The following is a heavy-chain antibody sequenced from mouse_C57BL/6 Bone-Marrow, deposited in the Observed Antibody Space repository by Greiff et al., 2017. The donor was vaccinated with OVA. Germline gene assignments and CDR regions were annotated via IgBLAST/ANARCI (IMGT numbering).Heavy chain of an antibody. CDR2: IWSGGST. CDR3: ARDGYYEAMDY. J-gene: IGHJ4*01. CDR1: GFSLTSYG. V-gene: IGHV2-2*01. D-gene: IGHD2-3*01. Sequence: VQLVESGPGLVQPSQSLSITCTVSGFSLTSYGVHWVRQSPGKGLEWLGVIWSGGSTDYNAAFISRLSISKDNSTSQVFFKMNSLQADDTAIYYCARDGYYEAMDYWGQGTSVTVSS.